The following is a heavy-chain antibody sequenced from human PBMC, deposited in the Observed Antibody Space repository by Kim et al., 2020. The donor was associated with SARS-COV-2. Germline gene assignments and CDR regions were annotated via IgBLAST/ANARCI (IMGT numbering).Heavy chain of an antibody. J-gene: IGHJ4*02. CDR1: GGSFSGYY. V-gene: IGHV4-34*01. D-gene: IGHD3-10*01. CDR3: ARQMALMVRPYYFDY. Sequence: SETLSLTCAVYGGSFSGYYWSWIRQPPGKGLEWIGEINHSGSTNYNPSLKSRVTISVDTSKNQFSLKLSSVTAADTAVYYCARQMALMVRPYYFDYWGQGTLVTVSS. CDR2: INHSGST.